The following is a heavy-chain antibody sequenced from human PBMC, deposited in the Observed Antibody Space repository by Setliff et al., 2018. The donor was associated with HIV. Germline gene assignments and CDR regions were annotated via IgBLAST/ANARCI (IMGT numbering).Heavy chain of an antibody. V-gene: IGHV5-51*01. CDR1: GYSFTNYW. Sequence: GESLKISCKGSGYSFTNYWIGWVRQMPGKGPEWMGIIYPGDSDTRYSPSFQGQVTISADKSISTAYLQWSSLKASDTAMYYCARASAAAGKAYYYYGMDVWGQGTTVTVSS. CDR3: ARASAAAGKAYYYYGMDV. CDR2: IYPGDSDT. J-gene: IGHJ6*02. D-gene: IGHD6-13*01.